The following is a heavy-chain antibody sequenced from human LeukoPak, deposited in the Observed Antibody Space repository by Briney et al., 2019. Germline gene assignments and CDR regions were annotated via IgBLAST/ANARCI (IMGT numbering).Heavy chain of an antibody. D-gene: IGHD2-15*01. Sequence: PSETLSLTCTVSGGSITGYYWSWIRQPPGKGLEWIGYVFYSGTTLYNPSVKSRVTMSVDTSKTQFSLKLTSVTAADTAVYYCARHTTRDCSGGSCYPGWGMDVWGQGTTVTVSS. CDR2: VFYSGTT. CDR1: GGSITGYY. V-gene: IGHV4-59*08. CDR3: ARHTTRDCSGGSCYPGWGMDV. J-gene: IGHJ6*02.